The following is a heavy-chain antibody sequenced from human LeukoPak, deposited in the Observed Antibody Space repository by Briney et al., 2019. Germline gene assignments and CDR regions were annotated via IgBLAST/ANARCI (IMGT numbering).Heavy chain of an antibody. V-gene: IGHV1-18*01. J-gene: IGHJ3*02. D-gene: IGHD2-2*01. CDR1: GYMFSSYY. CDR3: ARAPLSIVVVPAANAFDI. CDR2: ISGYNAKT. Sequence: ASVKVSCKASGYMFSSYYMTWVRQAPGQGLEWMGWISGYNAKTNYAQKLQGRVTMTTDTSTSTAYMELRSLRSDDTAVYYCARAPLSIVVVPAANAFDIWGQGTMVTVSS.